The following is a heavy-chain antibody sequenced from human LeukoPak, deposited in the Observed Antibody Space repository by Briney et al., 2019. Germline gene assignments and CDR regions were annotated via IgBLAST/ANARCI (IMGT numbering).Heavy chain of an antibody. J-gene: IGHJ3*02. Sequence: GGSLRLSCAASGFTFSSYNMNWVRQTPGQGLEWVSSITSGSSHIYYADSVKGRFTISRDNAKSSLYLQMNSLRAEDTALYYCAKDFHRLGEFDAFDIWGQGTMVTVSS. CDR3: AKDFHRLGEFDAFDI. V-gene: IGHV3-21*04. CDR1: GFTFSSYN. D-gene: IGHD3-16*01. CDR2: ITSGSSHI.